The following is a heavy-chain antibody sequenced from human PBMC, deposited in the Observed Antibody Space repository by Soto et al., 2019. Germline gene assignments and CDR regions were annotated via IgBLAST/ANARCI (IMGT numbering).Heavy chain of an antibody. D-gene: IGHD3-10*01. CDR1: VGSISSSSYY. V-gene: IGHV4-39*01. CDR3: ARSAELWFGTHYYYYGMEV. Sequence: SETLSLTSTFSVGSISSSSYYCGWIRQPPWKGLEWIGSIYYSGSTYYNPSLKSRVTISVDTSKNQFSLKLSSVTAADTAVYYCARSAELWFGTHYYYYGMEVWVQATRVNVSS. CDR2: IYYSGST. J-gene: IGHJ6*01.